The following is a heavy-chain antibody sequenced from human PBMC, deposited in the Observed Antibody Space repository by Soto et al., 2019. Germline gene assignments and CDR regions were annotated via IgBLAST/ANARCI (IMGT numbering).Heavy chain of an antibody. CDR2: MYHDGTT. Sequence: PSETLSLTCGVSGGSISQINWWSWVRESGQKGLGWIGEMYHDGTTNYNPSLQSRVTLSVDKSKNQFFLKLTSVTAADTAIYYCAKSSWLSPQYCFDSWGQGTLVTVSS. J-gene: IGHJ5*01. V-gene: IGHV4-4*02. CDR3: AKSSWLSPQYCFDS. D-gene: IGHD2-15*01. CDR1: GGSISQINW.